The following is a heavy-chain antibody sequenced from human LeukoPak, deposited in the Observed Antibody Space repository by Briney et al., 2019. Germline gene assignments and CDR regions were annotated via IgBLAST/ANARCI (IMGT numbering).Heavy chain of an antibody. CDR2: IYTSGST. V-gene: IGHV4-61*02. CDR1: GGSISSGSYY. CDR3: ASGYYDILTGYYSGPDY. D-gene: IGHD3-9*01. Sequence: SETLSLICTVSGGSISSGSYYWSWIRQPAGKGLEWIGRIYTSGSTNYNPSLKSRVTISVDTSKNQFSLKLSSVTAADTAVYYCASGYYDILTGYYSGPDYWGQGTLVTVSS. J-gene: IGHJ4*02.